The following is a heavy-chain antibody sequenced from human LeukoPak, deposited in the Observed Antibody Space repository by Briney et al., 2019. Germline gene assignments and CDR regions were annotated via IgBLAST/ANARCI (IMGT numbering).Heavy chain of an antibody. D-gene: IGHD6-19*01. J-gene: IGHJ4*02. CDR3: ARDRLGAVVGTGDY. V-gene: IGHV1-69*13. CDR2: IIPIFGTA. Sequence: GASVKVSCRASGGTFSSYAISWVRQAPGQGLEWMGGIIPIFGTANYAQKFQGRVTITADESTSTAYMELSSLRSEDTAVYYCARDRLGAVVGTGDYWGQGTLVTVSS. CDR1: GGTFSSYA.